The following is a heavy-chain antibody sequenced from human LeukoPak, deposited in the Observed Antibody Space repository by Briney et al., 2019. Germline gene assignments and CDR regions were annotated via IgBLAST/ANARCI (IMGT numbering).Heavy chain of an antibody. V-gene: IGHV1-69*13. CDR2: IIPIFGTA. CDR1: GGTFSSYA. CDR3: ARDRGSGWSLDY. D-gene: IGHD6-19*01. Sequence: GASVKVSCKASGGTFSSYAISWVRQAPGRGLEWMGGIIPIFGTANYAQKFQGRVTITADESTSTAYMELSSLRSEDTAVYYCARDRGSGWSLDYWGQGTLVTVSS. J-gene: IGHJ4*02.